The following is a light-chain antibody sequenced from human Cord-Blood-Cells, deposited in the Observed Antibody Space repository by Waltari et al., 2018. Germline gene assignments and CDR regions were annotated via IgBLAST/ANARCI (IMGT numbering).Light chain of an antibody. CDR2: KAS. CDR3: QQYNSYSPYT. CDR1: QSFSSW. Sequence: DIQMTQFPTTLSASVGDRVTITCRASQSFSSWLAWYQQKPGKAPKLPIYKASSLESGVPSGFSGSGSGTEFTLTISSLQPDDFATYYCQQYNSYSPYTFGQGTKLEIK. V-gene: IGKV1-5*03. J-gene: IGKJ2*01.